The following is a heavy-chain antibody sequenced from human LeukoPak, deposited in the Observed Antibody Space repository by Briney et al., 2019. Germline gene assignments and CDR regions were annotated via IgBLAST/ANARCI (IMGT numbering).Heavy chain of an antibody. CDR1: GGSISSGGYY. CDR2: IYYSGST. V-gene: IGHV4-31*03. D-gene: IGHD4-17*01. Sequence: SETLSLTCTVSGGSISSGGYYWSWIRQHPGKGLEWIGYIYYSGSTYYNPPLESRVTISVDTSKNQFSLKLSSVTAADTAVYYCARGATTVSDFDYWGQGTLVTVSS. CDR3: ARGATTVSDFDY. J-gene: IGHJ4*02.